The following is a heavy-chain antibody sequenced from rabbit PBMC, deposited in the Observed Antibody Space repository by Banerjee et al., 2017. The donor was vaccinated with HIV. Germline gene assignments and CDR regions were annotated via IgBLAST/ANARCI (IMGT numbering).Heavy chain of an antibody. CDR3: ARDLAGVIGWNFGL. D-gene: IGHD4-1*01. CDR2: IDVGSSGNT. V-gene: IGHV1S40*01. CDR1: GFTISSNYW. J-gene: IGHJ3*01. Sequence: QSLEESGGDLVKPGASLTLTCTASGFTISSNYWIYWVRQAPGKGLEWIACIDVGSSGNTVYASWAKGPFTISKTSSTTVTLQMTSLTAADTATYFCARDLAGVIGWNFGLWGQGTLVTVS.